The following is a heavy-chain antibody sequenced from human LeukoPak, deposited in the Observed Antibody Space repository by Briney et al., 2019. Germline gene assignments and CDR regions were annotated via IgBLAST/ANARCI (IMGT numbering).Heavy chain of an antibody. CDR2: INSDGSST. V-gene: IGHV3-74*01. J-gene: IGHJ6*03. CDR3: ARESNLRGYYYYYMDV. CDR1: GFTFSSYW. Sequence: GGSLRLSCAASGFTFSSYWMHWVRQAPGKGLVWVSRINSDGSSTSYADSVKGRFTISRDNAKNSLYLQMNSLRAEDTAVYYCARESNLRGYYYYYMDVWGKGTTVTISS. D-gene: IGHD1-14*01.